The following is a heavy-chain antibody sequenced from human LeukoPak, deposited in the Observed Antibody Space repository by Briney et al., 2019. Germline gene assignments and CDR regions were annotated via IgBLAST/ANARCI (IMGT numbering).Heavy chain of an antibody. CDR2: IKQDGSEK. CDR1: GFTFSSYW. Sequence: PGGSLRLSCAASGFTFSSYWMSWVRQAPGKGLEWVANIKQDGSEKYYVDSVKGRFTISRDNAKNSLYLQMNSLRAEDTAVYYCARGAYGDYGSYFGYWGQGTLVTVSS. D-gene: IGHD4-17*01. CDR3: ARGAYGDYGSYFGY. J-gene: IGHJ4*02. V-gene: IGHV3-7*01.